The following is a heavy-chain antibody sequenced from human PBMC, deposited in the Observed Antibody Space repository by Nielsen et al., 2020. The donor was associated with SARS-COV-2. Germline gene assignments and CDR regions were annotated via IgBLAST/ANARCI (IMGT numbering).Heavy chain of an antibody. CDR3: ARGGHGDYVSFYYYGMDV. CDR1: GYTFTSYA. CDR2: INTNTGNP. J-gene: IGHJ6*02. D-gene: IGHD4-17*01. V-gene: IGHV7-4-1*02. Sequence: ASVKVSCKASGYTFTSYAMNWVRQAPGQGLEWMGWINTNTGNPTYAQGFTGRFVFSLDTSVSTAYLQISSLKAEDTAVYYCARGGHGDYVSFYYYGMDVWGQGTTVTVSS.